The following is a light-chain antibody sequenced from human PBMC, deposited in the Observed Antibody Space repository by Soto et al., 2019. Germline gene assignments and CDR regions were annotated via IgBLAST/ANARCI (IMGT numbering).Light chain of an antibody. J-gene: IGKJ1*01. CDR1: QSVSATY. CDR3: QQYGSSPRA. CDR2: GAS. Sequence: EVVLTQPPGTLSLSPGERATLSCRASQSVSATYIAWYQQKSGQAPRLLLYGASSRATGIPDRFSGSGSGTEFTLTIDRLEPEDFATYYCQQYGSSPRAFGQGTKV. V-gene: IGKV3-20*01.